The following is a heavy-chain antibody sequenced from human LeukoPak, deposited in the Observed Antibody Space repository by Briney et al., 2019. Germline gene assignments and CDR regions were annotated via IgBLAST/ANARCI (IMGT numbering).Heavy chain of an antibody. V-gene: IGHV3-11*04. CDR2: ITNSGRST. D-gene: IGHD1-26*01. J-gene: IGHJ4*02. CDR3: AREASGNYHAFDS. CDR1: GFSFSNYF. Sequence: GGSLRLSCEASGFSFSNYFMSWIRQAPGKGLEWVSYITNSGRSTNYADAVKGRFTISRDNAKKSVYLEMTDLRAEDTAVYYCAREASGNYHAFDSWGQGTLVTVSS.